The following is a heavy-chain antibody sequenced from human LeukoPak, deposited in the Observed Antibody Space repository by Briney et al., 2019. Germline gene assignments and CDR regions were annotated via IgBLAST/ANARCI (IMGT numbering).Heavy chain of an antibody. CDR3: ARRLTQYDCFDP. V-gene: IGHV6-1*01. CDR2: TYYRSTWYS. CDR1: GDSVSSNSVT. Sequence: SQTLSLTCAISGDSVSSNSVTWNWIRQSPSRGLEWLGRTYYRSTWYSDYAVSVRGRITVNPDTSKNQFSLHLNSVTPEDTAVYYCARRLTQYDCFDPWGQGILVTVSS. D-gene: IGHD2-2*01. J-gene: IGHJ5*02.